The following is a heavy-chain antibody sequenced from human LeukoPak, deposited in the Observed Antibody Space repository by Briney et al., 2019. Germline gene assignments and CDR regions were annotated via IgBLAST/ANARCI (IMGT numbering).Heavy chain of an antibody. CDR2: INGNGGST. Sequence: GSLRLSCAASGFTFDNYGMSWVRQVPGKGLEWVSSINGNGGSTAYADSVKGRFTISRDNAKNSLYLQMNSLRAEDTAVYYCARDYSGWSLDPWGQGTLVTVSS. V-gene: IGHV3-20*04. J-gene: IGHJ5*02. CDR3: ARDYSGWSLDP. CDR1: GFTFDNYG. D-gene: IGHD5-12*01.